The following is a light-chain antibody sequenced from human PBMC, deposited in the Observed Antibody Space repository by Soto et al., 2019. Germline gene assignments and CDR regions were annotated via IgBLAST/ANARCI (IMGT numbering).Light chain of an antibody. V-gene: IGKV3-20*01. J-gene: IGKJ1*01. CDR3: QQYGTPPQT. Sequence: EIVFAQSPGTPSLPPGERAPLSCRSSQSVSNNYLAWYQQKPGQGPRLLIYGASSRATGIPDRFSGSGSGTDFTLTISRPEPEDFAVYYCQQYGTPPQTFGQGTKVDI. CDR1: QSVSNNY. CDR2: GAS.